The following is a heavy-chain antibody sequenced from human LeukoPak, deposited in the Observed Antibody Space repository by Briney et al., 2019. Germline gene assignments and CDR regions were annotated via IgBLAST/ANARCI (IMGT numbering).Heavy chain of an antibody. CDR3: ARDHKGGIAVAYFDY. D-gene: IGHD6-19*01. V-gene: IGHV4-38-2*02. CDR1: GYSISSGYY. Sequence: PSETLSLTCAVSGYSISSGYYWGWIRQPPGKGLEWIGSIYHSGSTYYNPSLKSRVTISVDTSKNQFSLKLSSVTAADTAVYYCARDHKGGIAVAYFDYWGQGTLVTVSS. CDR2: IYHSGST. J-gene: IGHJ4*02.